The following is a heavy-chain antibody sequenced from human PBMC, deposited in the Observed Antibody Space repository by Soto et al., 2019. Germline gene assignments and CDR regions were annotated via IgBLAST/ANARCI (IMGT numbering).Heavy chain of an antibody. CDR3: AKSGGSYYMHDAFAI. J-gene: IGHJ3*02. V-gene: IGHV3-30*18. CDR2: ISYDGTNK. D-gene: IGHD1-26*01. CDR1: GFSFSDYA. Sequence: GGSLRLSCAVSGFSFSDYAMHWVRQAPGKGLQWVAVISYDGTNKYYADSVKGRFTISRDDSKDTLYLQMNSLRGEDTAVYYCAKSGGSYYMHDAFAIWGQGTMVTVSS.